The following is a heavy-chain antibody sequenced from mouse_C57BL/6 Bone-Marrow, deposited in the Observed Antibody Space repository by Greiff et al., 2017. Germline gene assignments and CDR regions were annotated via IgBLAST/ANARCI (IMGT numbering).Heavy chain of an antibody. CDR3: ASPFLLPIDY. CDR1: GYTFTSYW. Sequence: VQLQQPGAELVKPGASVKLSCKASGYTFTSYWMQWVKQRPGQGLEWIGMIHPNSGSTNYNEKFKSKATLTVDKSSSTAYMQLSSLTSEDSAVYYCASPFLLPIDYWGQGTTLTVSS. D-gene: IGHD2-10*01. CDR2: IHPNSGST. J-gene: IGHJ2*01. V-gene: IGHV1-64*01.